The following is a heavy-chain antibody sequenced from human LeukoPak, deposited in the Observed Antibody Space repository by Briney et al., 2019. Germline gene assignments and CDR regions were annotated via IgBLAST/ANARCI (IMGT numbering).Heavy chain of an antibody. D-gene: IGHD4-17*01. J-gene: IGHJ4*02. CDR2: VDHDGSGT. Sequence: GGSPRLSCAASGFTFTDYWMHWVRQAPGKGLVWVSRVDHDGSGTAYADSVTGRFTISRDNAKNTVYLQMNSLRADDTAVYYCATDLGWGQGTLVTVSS. CDR3: ATDLG. CDR1: GFTFTDYW. V-gene: IGHV3-74*01.